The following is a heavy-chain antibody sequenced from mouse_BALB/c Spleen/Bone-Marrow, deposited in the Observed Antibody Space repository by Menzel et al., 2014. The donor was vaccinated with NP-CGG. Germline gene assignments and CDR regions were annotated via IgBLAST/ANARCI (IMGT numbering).Heavy chain of an antibody. Sequence: EESGGRLVTPGTPLTLTCTVSGFSLSRYNMIWVRQAPGEGLEYIGFINTDGNTYYASWAKGRFTISRTSTTVDLRMTGLTTEDTATYFCGRGGWNTGFNLWGQGTLVTVS. D-gene: IGHD5-2*01. CDR3: GRGGWNTGFNL. CDR1: GFSLSRYN. J-gene: IGHJ3*02. CDR2: INTDGNT. V-gene: IGHV5-6-5*01.